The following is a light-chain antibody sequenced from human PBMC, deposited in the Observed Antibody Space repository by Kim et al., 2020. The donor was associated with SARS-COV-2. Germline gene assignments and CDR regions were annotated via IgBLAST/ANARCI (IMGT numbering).Light chain of an antibody. CDR2: YDT. CDR1: NIGDKS. V-gene: IGLV3-21*04. Sequence: APGKTARISCGGDNIGDKSVHWYRQKPGQAPVVVISYDTDRPSGIPERFTGSNSGNSATLTIRRVEAGDEADYYCQVWDRSSDQYVFGTGTTVTVL. J-gene: IGLJ1*01. CDR3: QVWDRSSDQYV.